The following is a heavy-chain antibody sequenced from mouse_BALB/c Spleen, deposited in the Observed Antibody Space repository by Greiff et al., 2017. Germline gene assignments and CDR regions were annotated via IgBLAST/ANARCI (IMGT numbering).Heavy chain of an antibody. CDR3: ARIGDGYYYAMDY. V-gene: IGHV1-80*01. CDR2: IYPGDGDT. CDR1: GYAFSSYW. J-gene: IGHJ4*01. D-gene: IGHD2-3*01. Sequence: VQLQQSGAELVRPGSSVKISCKASGYAFSSYWMNWVKQRPGQGLEWIGQIYPGDGDTNYNGKFKGKATLTADKSSSTAYMQLSSLTSEDSAVYFCARIGDGYYYAMDYWGQGTSVTVSS.